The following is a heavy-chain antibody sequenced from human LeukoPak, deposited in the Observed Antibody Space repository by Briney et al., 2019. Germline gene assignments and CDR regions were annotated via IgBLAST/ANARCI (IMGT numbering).Heavy chain of an antibody. CDR3: ARMHRYGRC. CDR1: GFTFSRHW. J-gene: IGHJ4*02. Sequence: GGSLRLSCAASGFTFSRHWMSCVRHAPRKGREWVANVKQGGSEESYVDSVKGRFTISRDNTKNSLDLQMNSLRAEDTAVYYCARMHRYGRCWGQGIRVTVSS. V-gene: IGHV3-7*01. CDR2: VKQGGSEE. D-gene: IGHD5-18*01.